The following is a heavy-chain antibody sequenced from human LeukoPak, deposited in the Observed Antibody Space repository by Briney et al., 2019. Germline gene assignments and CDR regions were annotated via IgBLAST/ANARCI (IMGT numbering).Heavy chain of an antibody. Sequence: GASVKVSCKASGYTFTSYGISWVRQAPGQGLEWMGWISAYNGNTNYAQKLQGRVTMTTDTSTSTAYMELRSLRSDDTAVYYCSQYSGYDFHYGMDVWGQGTTVTVSS. V-gene: IGHV1-18*01. CDR1: GYTFTSYG. D-gene: IGHD5-12*01. CDR2: ISAYNGNT. J-gene: IGHJ6*02. CDR3: SQYSGYDFHYGMDV.